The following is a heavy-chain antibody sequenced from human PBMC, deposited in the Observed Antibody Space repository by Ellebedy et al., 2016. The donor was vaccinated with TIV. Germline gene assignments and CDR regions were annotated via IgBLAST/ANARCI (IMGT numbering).Heavy chain of an antibody. Sequence: GESLKISCAASGFTFSDYYMIWIRQAPGKGLEWVSYISNSGSTIYYADSVKGRFTISRDNAKNSLSLLMNSLRVEDTAVYYCARDARFIDQQHNWFDPWGQGTLVTVSS. CDR2: ISNSGSTI. D-gene: IGHD2-2*01. CDR3: ARDARFIDQQHNWFDP. CDR1: GFTFSDYY. J-gene: IGHJ5*02. V-gene: IGHV3-11*01.